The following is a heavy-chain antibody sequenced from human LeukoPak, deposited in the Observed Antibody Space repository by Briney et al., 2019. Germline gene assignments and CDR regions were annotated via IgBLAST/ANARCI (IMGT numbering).Heavy chain of an antibody. D-gene: IGHD2-15*01. CDR2: INHSGST. CDR1: GGSFSGYY. V-gene: IGHV4-34*01. J-gene: IGHJ4*02. CDR3: ARGVVAINHYFDY. Sequence: PSETLSLTCAVYGGSFSGYYWSWIRQPPGKGLEWIGEINHSGSTNYNPSLKSRVTISVDTSKNQFSLKLSPVTAADTAVYYCARGVVAINHYFDYWGQGTLVTVSS.